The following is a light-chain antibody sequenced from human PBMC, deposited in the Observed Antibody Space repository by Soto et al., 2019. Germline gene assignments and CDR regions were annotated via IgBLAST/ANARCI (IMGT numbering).Light chain of an antibody. CDR3: QQYGSSGT. V-gene: IGKV3-20*01. CDR1: QSVSRY. CDR2: DAS. Sequence: DIVLTQSPATLSLSPGERATLSCRASQSVSRYLAWYQQKPGKAPRLLIYDASKMPTGIPPRFSGSGSGTAFTITIRRLEPEDIAVYYCQQYGSSGTFGQGTKVDIK. J-gene: IGKJ1*01.